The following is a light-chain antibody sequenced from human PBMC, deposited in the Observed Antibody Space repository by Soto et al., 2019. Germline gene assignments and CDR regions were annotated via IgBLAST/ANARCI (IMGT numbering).Light chain of an antibody. V-gene: IGLV2-11*01. CDR2: AVT. Sequence: QSVLTQPRSVSGSPGQSVTISCTGTSGDVGGYNYVSWYRQHPGKAPELMIYAVTKRPSGVPDRFSCSKSGITASLTISGLQAEDVADYYCCSYAGTYIYVFGSGTKGPVL. CDR1: SGDVGGYNY. CDR3: CSYAGTYIYV. J-gene: IGLJ1*01.